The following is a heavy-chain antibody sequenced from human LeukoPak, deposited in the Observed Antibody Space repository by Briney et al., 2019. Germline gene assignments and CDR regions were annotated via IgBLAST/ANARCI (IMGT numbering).Heavy chain of an antibody. CDR3: ARDFGVGYCSGGSCYYYYMDV. CDR2: INPSGGST. Sequence: ASVKVSCKASGYTFTSYYMHWVRQAPGQGLEWMGIINPSGGSTSYAQKFQGRVTMTRDMSTSTVYMELSSLRSEDTAVYYCARDFGVGYCSGGSCYYYYMDVWGKGTTVTVSS. CDR1: GYTFTSYY. J-gene: IGHJ6*03. V-gene: IGHV1-46*01. D-gene: IGHD2-15*01.